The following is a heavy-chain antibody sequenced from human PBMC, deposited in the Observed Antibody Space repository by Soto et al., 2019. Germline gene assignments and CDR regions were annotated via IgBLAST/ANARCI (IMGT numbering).Heavy chain of an antibody. CDR3: PRDNFDLLPGPRYYYGMDV. J-gene: IGHJ6*02. Sequence: PSETLSLTCTVSGGSISSYYWSWIRQPPGKGLEWIGYIYYSGSTNYNPSLKSRVTISVDTSKNQFSLKLGSVTAADTAVYYCPRDNFDLLPGPRYYYGMDVWAQGTTVTVS. V-gene: IGHV4-59*01. CDR2: IYYSGST. D-gene: IGHD3-9*01. CDR1: GGSISSYY.